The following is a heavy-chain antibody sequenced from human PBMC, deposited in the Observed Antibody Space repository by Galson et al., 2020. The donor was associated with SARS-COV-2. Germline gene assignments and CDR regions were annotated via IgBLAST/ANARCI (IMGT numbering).Heavy chain of an antibody. Sequence: ETSETLSLTCGVDGGSFKGYYWTWIRQTPGKGLEWIGEIFHSGSANYNPSLKSRVTMSVHTSEKQFSLRLNSVTAADTALYYCARGRTGFKMGDGYPYDFDDWGQGNLVTVSA. CDR1: GGSFKGYY. D-gene: IGHD2-21*02. V-gene: IGHV4-34*01. J-gene: IGHJ4*02. CDR2: IFHSGSA. CDR3: ARGRTGFKMGDGYPYDFDD.